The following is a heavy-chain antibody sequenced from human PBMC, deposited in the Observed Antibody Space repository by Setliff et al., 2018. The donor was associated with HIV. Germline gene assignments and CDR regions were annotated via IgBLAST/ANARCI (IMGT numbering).Heavy chain of an antibody. D-gene: IGHD2-15*01. CDR3: ARAPFRGGSFGWFDP. V-gene: IGHV4-31*03. CDR1: GDSISSGGFY. Sequence: PSETLSLTCTVSGDSISSGGFYCNWFRQYPEKGLEWIGWIHYSGRTNFNPSLGSRATISFDTSKNQFSLNLTSVTAADTAVYYCARAPFRGGSFGWFDPWGQGTLVTVSS. J-gene: IGHJ5*02. CDR2: IHYSGRT.